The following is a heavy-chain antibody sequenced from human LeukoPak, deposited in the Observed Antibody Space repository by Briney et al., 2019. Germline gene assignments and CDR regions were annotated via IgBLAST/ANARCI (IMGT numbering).Heavy chain of an antibody. V-gene: IGHV3-15*01. D-gene: IGHD1-26*01. Sequence: PGGSLRLSCAAFGLTFSNAWMSWVRQVPGKGLEWVGRVKSKTDGGTTDYAAPVKGRFTISRDDSKNTLYLQMNSLKTEDTAVYYCTTVPSGSYGYWGQGTLVTVSS. CDR2: VKSKTDGGTT. CDR1: GLTFSNAW. J-gene: IGHJ4*02. CDR3: TTVPSGSYGY.